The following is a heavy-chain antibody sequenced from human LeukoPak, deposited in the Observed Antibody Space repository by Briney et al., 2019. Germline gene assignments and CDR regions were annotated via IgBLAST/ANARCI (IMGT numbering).Heavy chain of an antibody. CDR2: ISSSSSYI. D-gene: IGHD3-9*01. CDR3: ARDQERYFDWLSHYYYYYYMDV. CDR1: GFTFSGSA. Sequence: GGSLRLSCAASGFTFSGSAMHWVRQASGRGLEWVSSISSSSSYIYYADSVKGRFTISRDNAKNSLYLQMNSLRAKDTAVYYCARDQERYFDWLSHYYYYYYMDVWGKGTTVTVSS. V-gene: IGHV3-21*01. J-gene: IGHJ6*03.